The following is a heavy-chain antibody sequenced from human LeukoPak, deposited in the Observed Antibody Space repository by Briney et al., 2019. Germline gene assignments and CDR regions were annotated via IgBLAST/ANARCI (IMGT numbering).Heavy chain of an antibody. Sequence: SGTLSLTCAVSGGSISSSNWWSWVRQPPGKGLEWIGEIYHSGSTNYNPSLKSRVTISVDKSKNQFSLKLSSVTAADTAVYYCAREGLAVAGAFDYWGQGTLVTVSS. D-gene: IGHD6-19*01. V-gene: IGHV4-4*02. CDR2: IYHSGST. J-gene: IGHJ4*02. CDR1: GGSISSSNW. CDR3: AREGLAVAGAFDY.